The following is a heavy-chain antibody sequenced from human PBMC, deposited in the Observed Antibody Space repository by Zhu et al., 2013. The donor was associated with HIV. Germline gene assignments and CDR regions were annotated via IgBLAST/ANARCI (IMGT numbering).Heavy chain of an antibody. J-gene: IGHJ6*02. D-gene: IGHD4-17*01. CDR2: ISNSGNT. CDR1: GGSVSSGDYY. Sequence: QVQLQESGPGLVKPSQTLSLTCIVSGGSVSSGDYYWSWIRQPPGKGLEWMGYISNSGNTYYNPSLRSRVSISLDRSENQFSLKLVSVTAADTALYYCARDRRGEAFHYYGMDVWGPGTTVTVSS. CDR3: ARDRRGEAFHYYGMDV. V-gene: IGHV4-30-4*01.